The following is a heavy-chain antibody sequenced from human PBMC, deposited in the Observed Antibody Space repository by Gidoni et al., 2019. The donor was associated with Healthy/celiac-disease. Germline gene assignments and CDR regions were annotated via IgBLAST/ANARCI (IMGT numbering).Heavy chain of an antibody. V-gene: IGHV1-18*01. CDR2: INAYNGNT. CDR3: ARDHCSGGSCYYGWFDP. J-gene: IGHJ5*02. D-gene: IGHD2-15*01. CDR1: GYTFTTYG. Sequence: QVQLVQSGAEVKKPGASGKVSCQASGYTFTTYGISWVRQAPGQGLEWMGWINAYNGNTNYAQKLQGRVTMTTDTSTSTAYMELRSLRSDDTAVYYCARDHCSGGSCYYGWFDPWGQGTLVTVSS.